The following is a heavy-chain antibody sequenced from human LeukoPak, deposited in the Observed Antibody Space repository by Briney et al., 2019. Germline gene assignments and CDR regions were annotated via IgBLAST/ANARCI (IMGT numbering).Heavy chain of an antibody. Sequence: GGSLRLSCAASGFTFSSYAMSWVRQAPGKGLEWVSAISGSGGSTYYADSVKGRFTISRDNSKNTLYLQMNSLRAEDTAVYYCARGRIVVVVAADFDYWGQGTLVTVSS. CDR2: ISGSGGST. CDR1: GFTFSSYA. V-gene: IGHV3-23*01. CDR3: ARGRIVVVVAADFDY. D-gene: IGHD2-15*01. J-gene: IGHJ4*02.